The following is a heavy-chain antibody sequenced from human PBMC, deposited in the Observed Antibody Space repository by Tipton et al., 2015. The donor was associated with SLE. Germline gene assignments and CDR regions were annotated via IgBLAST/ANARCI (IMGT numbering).Heavy chain of an antibody. Sequence: TLSLTCSVSGGSFSNDDYYWSWIRQPPGKGLEWIGEINHSGSTNYNSSLKSRVTISVDTSKNQFSLKLSSVTAADTAVYYCARDSGLEPTGYWGQGTLVTVSS. D-gene: IGHD1-1*01. CDR2: INHSGST. CDR3: ARDSGLEPTGY. CDR1: GGSFSNDDYY. J-gene: IGHJ4*02. V-gene: IGHV4-34*01.